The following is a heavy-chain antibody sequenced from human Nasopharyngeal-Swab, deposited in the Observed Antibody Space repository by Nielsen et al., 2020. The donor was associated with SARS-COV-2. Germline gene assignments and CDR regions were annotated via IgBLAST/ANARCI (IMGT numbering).Heavy chain of an antibody. D-gene: IGHD4-17*01. J-gene: IGHJ3*02. Sequence: GESLKISCKGSGYSFTIYWSGWVRQMPGKSLEWMGIIYPVDSDTRYSPSFQGQVTISADKSISTAYLQWSSLKASDTAMYYCATAEGLSTVTTGIAFDIWGQGTMVTVSS. V-gene: IGHV5-51*01. CDR2: IYPVDSDT. CDR1: GYSFTIYW. CDR3: ATAEGLSTVTTGIAFDI.